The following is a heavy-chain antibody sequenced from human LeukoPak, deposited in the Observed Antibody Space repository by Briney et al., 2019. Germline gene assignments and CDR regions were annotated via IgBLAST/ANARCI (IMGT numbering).Heavy chain of an antibody. V-gene: IGHV7-4-1*02. Sequence: ASVKVSCKASGYTFTSYGISWVRQAPGQGLEWMGWINTNTGNPTYAQGFTGRFVFSLDTSVSTAYLQISSLKAEDTAVYYCAREDDDYVGGVIDYWGQGTLVTVSS. D-gene: IGHD3-3*01. CDR3: AREDDDYVGGVIDY. CDR2: INTNTGNP. J-gene: IGHJ4*02. CDR1: GYTFTSYG.